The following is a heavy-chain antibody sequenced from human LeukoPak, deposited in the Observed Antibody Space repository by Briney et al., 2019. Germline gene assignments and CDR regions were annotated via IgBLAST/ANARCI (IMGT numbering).Heavy chain of an antibody. V-gene: IGHV3-7*03. CDR1: GFTFSDYY. CDR3: ARGSNYYGSGIFDY. Sequence: GGSLRLSCVASGFTFSDYYMNWIRQAPGKGLERVANMKQDGSEKYYVDSVKGRFTISRDNAKNSLYLQMNSLRAEDTAVYYCARGSNYYGSGIFDYWGQGTLVTVSS. D-gene: IGHD3-10*01. CDR2: MKQDGSEK. J-gene: IGHJ4*02.